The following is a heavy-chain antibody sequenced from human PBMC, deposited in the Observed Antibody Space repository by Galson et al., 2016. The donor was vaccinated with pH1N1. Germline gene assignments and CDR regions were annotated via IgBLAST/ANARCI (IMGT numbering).Heavy chain of an antibody. Sequence: SVKVSCKASGDIFINYPISWVRQAPGQGLEWMGGIMPILDKPTYAQKFQGRVTITTDKSTSTTYMVLSSLRSEDTAVYYCARGGGTYYQTYWYFNLWGRGTLVTVSS. CDR2: IMPILDKP. CDR3: ARGGGTYYQTYWYFNL. CDR1: GDIFINYP. V-gene: IGHV1-69*10. J-gene: IGHJ2*01. D-gene: IGHD3-22*01.